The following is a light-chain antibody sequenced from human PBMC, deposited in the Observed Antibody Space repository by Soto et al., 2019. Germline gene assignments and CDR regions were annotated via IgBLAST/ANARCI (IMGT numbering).Light chain of an antibody. V-gene: IGKV1-5*03. Sequence: DIQLTQSPSILSASVGDRVTITFRASQTISSWLAWYQQKPGKAPKLLIYKASTLKSGVPSRFSGSGPGTEFTLTISSLQPDDFATYYCQHYNSYSEAFGQGTKVDIK. CDR1: QTISSW. CDR2: KAS. CDR3: QHYNSYSEA. J-gene: IGKJ1*01.